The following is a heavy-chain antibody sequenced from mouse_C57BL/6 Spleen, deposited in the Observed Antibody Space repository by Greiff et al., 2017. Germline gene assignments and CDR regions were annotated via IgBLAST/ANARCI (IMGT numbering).Heavy chain of an antibody. V-gene: IGHV14-4*01. Sequence: EVQLQQSGAELVRPGASVKLSCTASGFNIKDDYMHWVKQRHEQGLEWIGWIDPENGDTEYASKFQGKATITADPSANTAFLQLRSLASEDPAVFYCTTYGYYGSSLPVGGAIDYWGQGTSVTVS. D-gene: IGHD1-1*01. CDR3: TTYGYYGSSLPVGGAIDY. J-gene: IGHJ4*01. CDR2: IDPENGDT. CDR1: GFNIKDDY.